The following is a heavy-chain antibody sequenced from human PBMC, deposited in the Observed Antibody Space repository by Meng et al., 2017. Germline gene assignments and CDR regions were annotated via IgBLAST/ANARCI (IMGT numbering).Heavy chain of an antibody. Sequence: QVQLGESGGGLVKHGGSLRLSCAAAGFTFSDYYMSWIRQAPGKGLEWVSYISSSGSTIYYADSVKGRFTISRDNAKNSLYLQMNSLRAEDTAAYYCARSGFGELVNWFDPWGQGTLVTVSS. CDR1: GFTFSDYY. D-gene: IGHD3-10*01. CDR2: ISSSGSTI. V-gene: IGHV3-11*04. CDR3: ARSGFGELVNWFDP. J-gene: IGHJ5*02.